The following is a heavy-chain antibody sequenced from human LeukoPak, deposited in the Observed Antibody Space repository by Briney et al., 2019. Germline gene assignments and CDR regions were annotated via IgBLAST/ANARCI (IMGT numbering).Heavy chain of an antibody. V-gene: IGHV1-24*01. CDR1: GYTLAELS. D-gene: IGHD2-2*03. CDR2: FDPDDGEI. J-gene: IGHJ4*02. CDR3: ATGRLEGGYCSSTSCVDLDY. Sequence: ASVKVSCKVSGYTLAELSMHWVRQAPGKGREWMGGFDPDDGEIIHAQKSQGRVTMTEDTSTDKAYMELSSLRSEDTAVYYCATGRLEGGYCSSTSCVDLDYWGQGTLVTVSS.